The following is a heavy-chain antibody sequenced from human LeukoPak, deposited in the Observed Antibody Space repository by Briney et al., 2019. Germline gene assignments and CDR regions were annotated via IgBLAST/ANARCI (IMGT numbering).Heavy chain of an antibody. CDR3: ARGYYDSDGHQDDAFEI. J-gene: IGHJ3*02. D-gene: IGHD3-22*01. Sequence: SVKVSCKTSGGTLSSHGFGWVRQAPGQGLEWVGKTIPIYDITNYAQNFRARATITADESTSTVYMELSSLTSDDTAVYYCARGYYDSDGHQDDAFEIWGQGTRVTVS. V-gene: IGHV1-69*13. CDR2: TIPIYDIT. CDR1: GGTLSSHG.